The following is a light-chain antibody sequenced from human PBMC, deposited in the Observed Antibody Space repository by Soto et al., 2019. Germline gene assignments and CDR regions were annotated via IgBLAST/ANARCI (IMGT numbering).Light chain of an antibody. Sequence: MTQSPASLSVSPGDRATLSCRASQGISTYLAWYQQKPGKAPKLLIYAASTWQSGVPARFSGSGSGTDFTLTISCLQSEDFATYYCQQYDSYPLTFGQGTKVDIK. CDR2: AAS. V-gene: IGKV1-8*01. J-gene: IGKJ1*01. CDR3: QQYDSYPLT. CDR1: QGISTY.